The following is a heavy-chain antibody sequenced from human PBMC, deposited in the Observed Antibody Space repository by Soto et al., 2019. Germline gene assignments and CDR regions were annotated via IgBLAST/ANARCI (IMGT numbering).Heavy chain of an antibody. CDR1: GFTFSSYE. D-gene: IGHD2-2*01. Sequence: LRLSCAASGFTFSSYEMNWVRQAPGKGLEWVSYISSSGSTIYYADSVKGRFTISRDNAKNSLYLQMNSLRAEDTAVYYCARVQAIVVVPAAVGGMDVWGQGTTVTVSS. CDR2: ISSSGSTI. V-gene: IGHV3-48*03. J-gene: IGHJ6*02. CDR3: ARVQAIVVVPAAVGGMDV.